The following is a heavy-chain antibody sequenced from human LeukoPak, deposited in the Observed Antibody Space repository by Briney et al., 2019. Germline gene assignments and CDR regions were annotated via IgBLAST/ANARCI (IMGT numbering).Heavy chain of an antibody. Sequence: GAAVKVSCKASGYTFTGYYMHWVRQAPGQGLEWMGRIDPNSGGTNYAQKFQGRVTMTRDTSISTAYMELSRLRSDDTAVYYCARDFGDQYFQHWGQGTLVTVSS. CDR1: GYTFTGYY. D-gene: IGHD4-17*01. CDR3: ARDFGDQYFQH. CDR2: IDPNSGGT. V-gene: IGHV1-2*06. J-gene: IGHJ1*01.